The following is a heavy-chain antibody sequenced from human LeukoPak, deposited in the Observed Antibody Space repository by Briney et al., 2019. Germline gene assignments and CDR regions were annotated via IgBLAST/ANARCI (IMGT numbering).Heavy chain of an antibody. J-gene: IGHJ4*02. V-gene: IGHV4-39*01. CDR1: GGSISSSSYY. Sequence: SEALSLTCTVSGGSISSSSYYWGWIRQPPGKGLEWIGSIYYSGSTYYNPSLKSRVTISVDTSKNQFSLKLSSVTAADTAVYYCARRRYSYYYDSSGDDYWGQGTLVTVSS. D-gene: IGHD3-22*01. CDR2: IYYSGST. CDR3: ARRRYSYYYDSSGDDY.